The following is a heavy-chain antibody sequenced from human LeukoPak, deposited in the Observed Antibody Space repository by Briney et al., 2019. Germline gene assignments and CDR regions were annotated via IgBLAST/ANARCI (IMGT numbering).Heavy chain of an antibody. CDR1: GFTFSSYA. CDR2: ISYDGSNK. V-gene: IGHV3-30*04. J-gene: IGHJ6*02. Sequence: PGGSLRLSCAASGFTFSSYAMHWVRQAPGKGLEWVAVISYDGSNKYYADSVKGRFTISRDNSKNTLYLQMNSLRAEDTAVYYCAREDPPGIAPNHYGMDVWGQGTTVTVSS. CDR3: AREDPPGIAPNHYGMDV. D-gene: IGHD6-13*01.